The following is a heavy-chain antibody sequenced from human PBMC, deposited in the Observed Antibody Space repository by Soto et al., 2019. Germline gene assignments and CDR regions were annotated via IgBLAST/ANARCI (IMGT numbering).Heavy chain of an antibody. J-gene: IGHJ4*02. CDR2: INVDNGNT. D-gene: IGHD2-2*01. V-gene: IGHV1-3*01. CDR3: ARGMRCSSTSCQFDY. CDR1: GYTFTNYA. Sequence: ASVKVSCKASGYTFTNYALHWVRQAPGQGLEWMGWINVDNGNTNYAQKLQGRVTMTRDTSTSTAYMELRSLRSDDTAVYYCARGMRCSSTSCQFDYWGQGTLVTVSS.